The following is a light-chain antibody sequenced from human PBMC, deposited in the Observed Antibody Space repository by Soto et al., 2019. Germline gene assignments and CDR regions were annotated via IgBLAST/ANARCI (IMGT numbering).Light chain of an antibody. J-gene: IGKJ5*01. V-gene: IGKV3D-7*01. Sequence: VVLTQSPATLSLSPGEAATLSCRVSQSISSSYLSWYQQRPGQAPRLLIYGASTRATGIPARFRGSGRGSGTDFTLTISSLQPEDFAVYYCQQRSNWPRTFGQGTRFEIK. CDR2: GAS. CDR1: QSISSSY. CDR3: QQRSNWPRT.